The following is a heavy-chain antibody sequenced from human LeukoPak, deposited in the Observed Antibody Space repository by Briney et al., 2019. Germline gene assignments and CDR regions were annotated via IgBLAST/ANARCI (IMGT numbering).Heavy chain of an antibody. CDR2: ISYDGSNK. D-gene: IGHD5-12*01. Sequence: PGGSLRLSCAASGFTFSSYAMHWVRQAPGKGLEWVAVISYDGSNKYYADSVKGRFTISRDNSKNTLYLQMNSLRAEDTAVYYCAREEYSGYDTLGAFDIWGQGTMVTVSS. CDR3: AREEYSGYDTLGAFDI. J-gene: IGHJ3*02. CDR1: GFTFSSYA. V-gene: IGHV3-30-3*01.